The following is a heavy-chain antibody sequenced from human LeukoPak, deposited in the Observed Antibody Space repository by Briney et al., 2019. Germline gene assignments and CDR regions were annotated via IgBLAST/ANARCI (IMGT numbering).Heavy chain of an antibody. CDR1: GGSISSSNW. Sequence: SETLSLTCAVSGGSISSSNWWSWVRQPPGKGLEWIGEIYHSGSTNYNPSLKSRVTISVDTSKNQFSLKLSSVTAADTAVYYCARRSGRRGNYFDYWGQGTLVTVSS. J-gene: IGHJ4*02. V-gene: IGHV4-4*02. D-gene: IGHD6-25*01. CDR2: IYHSGST. CDR3: ARRSGRRGNYFDY.